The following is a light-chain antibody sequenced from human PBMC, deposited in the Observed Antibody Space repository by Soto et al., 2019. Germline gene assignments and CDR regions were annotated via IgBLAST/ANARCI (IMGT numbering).Light chain of an antibody. CDR2: GAS. V-gene: IGKV3-20*01. J-gene: IGKJ1*01. Sequence: EIVLTQSPGTLSLSPGDRVTLSCRASQSVSSTYLAWYQQKPGQAPRLLLYGASRRATGIPDRFSGSGSGTDFTLTISRLEPEDFAVYYCQQHGSSPRTFGQGTKVEIK. CDR3: QQHGSSPRT. CDR1: QSVSSTY.